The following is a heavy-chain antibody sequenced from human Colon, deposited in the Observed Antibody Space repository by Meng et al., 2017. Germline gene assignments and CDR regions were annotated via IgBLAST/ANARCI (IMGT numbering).Heavy chain of an antibody. Sequence: QVQLQPSRPGLVKPPQTLSPTVAISGDSVACNSADWNWIRQSPSRGLEWLGRTYYRSKWYNDYAVSVKSRITINPATSKNQFSLQLNSVTPEDTAVYYCARDSSSSAYSPFDYWGQGTLVTVSS. CDR1: GDSVACNSAD. CDR2: TYYRSKWYN. D-gene: IGHD3-22*01. CDR3: ARDSSSSAYSPFDY. V-gene: IGHV6-1*01. J-gene: IGHJ4*02.